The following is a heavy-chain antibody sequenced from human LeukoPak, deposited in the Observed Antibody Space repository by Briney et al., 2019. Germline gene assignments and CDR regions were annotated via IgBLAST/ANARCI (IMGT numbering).Heavy chain of an antibody. V-gene: IGHV4-4*02. Sequence: SETLSLTCAVSGGSISSGNWWSWVRQPPGKGLEWIGGIYHSGNTNYNPSLKSRVTISVDWSKNHFSLKLSSVTAADTAVYYCAREGDYDILTGYYFIDSWGQGTLVTVSS. CDR3: AREGDYDILTGYYFIDS. J-gene: IGHJ4*02. D-gene: IGHD3-9*01. CDR2: IYHSGNT. CDR1: GGSISSGNW.